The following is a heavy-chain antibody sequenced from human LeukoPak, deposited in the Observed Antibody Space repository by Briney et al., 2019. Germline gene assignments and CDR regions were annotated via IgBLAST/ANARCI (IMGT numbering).Heavy chain of an antibody. J-gene: IGHJ4*02. CDR1: GXAFNNYV. D-gene: IGHD7-27*01. V-gene: IGHV3-66*01. CDR3: ARDGENHYYDY. Sequence: GSLRLSCAASGXAFNNYVVSWVGQAPGHGREWVSVIYSGGTIFYADSVKGRFTISRDNSKNTVYLEMNSLRAEDTAVYYCARDGENHYYDYWGQGTLVTVSS. CDR2: IYSGGTI.